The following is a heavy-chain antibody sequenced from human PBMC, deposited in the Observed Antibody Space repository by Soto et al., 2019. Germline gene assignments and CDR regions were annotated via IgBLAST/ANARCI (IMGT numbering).Heavy chain of an antibody. CDR3: ARDDPVSNWFDP. Sequence: SVKVSCKASGGTFSSYAISWVRQAPGQGLEWMGGIIPIFGTANYAQKFQGRVTITADESTSTAYMELSSLRSEDTAVYYCARDDPVSNWFDPWGQGTLVTVSS. CDR2: IIPIFGTA. J-gene: IGHJ5*02. CDR1: GGTFSSYA. V-gene: IGHV1-69*13.